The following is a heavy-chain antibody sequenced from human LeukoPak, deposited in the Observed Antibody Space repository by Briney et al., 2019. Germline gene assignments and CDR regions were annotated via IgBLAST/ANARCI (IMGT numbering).Heavy chain of an antibody. Sequence: GGSLRLSCAASGFIFSDYGMHWVRQAPGKGLEWVTLVRNDGSDKYYADSVKGRFTISRDNSKNTLYLQMNSLRPEDTAVYYCVKHYYGSGSQKYYFDYWGQGTLVTVSS. V-gene: IGHV3-30*02. CDR1: GFIFSDYG. J-gene: IGHJ4*02. CDR2: VRNDGSDK. CDR3: VKHYYGSGSQKYYFDY. D-gene: IGHD3-10*01.